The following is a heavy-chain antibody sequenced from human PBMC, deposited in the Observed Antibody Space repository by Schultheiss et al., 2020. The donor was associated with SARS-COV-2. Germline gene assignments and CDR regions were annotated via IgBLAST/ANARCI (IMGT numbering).Heavy chain of an antibody. CDR2: ISSGSDII. D-gene: IGHD6-13*01. CDR3: ARVGAAAGNDY. CDR1: GFTFSSYS. Sequence: GESLKISCAASGFTFSSYSMNWVRQAPGKGLEWVSYISSGSDIIYYTDSVKGRFTISRDNAKNSLYLQMNSLRAEDTAVYYCARVGAAAGNDYWGQGTLVTVSS. J-gene: IGHJ4*02. V-gene: IGHV3-48*04.